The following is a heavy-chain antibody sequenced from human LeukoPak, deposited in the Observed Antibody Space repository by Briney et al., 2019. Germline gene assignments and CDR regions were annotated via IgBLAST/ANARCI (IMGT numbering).Heavy chain of an antibody. CDR3: AKVAAYSSGWYDS. D-gene: IGHD6-19*01. V-gene: IGHV3-9*03. Sequence: GGSLRLSCAASGFIFNDYAKHWVRQAPGKGLEWVAGISWNSGTIAYADSVKGRFTISRDNAKNSLYLQMNSLRPEAMAFYFCAKVAAYSSGWYDSWGQGTLVTVSS. J-gene: IGHJ5*01. CDR1: GFIFNDYA. CDR2: ISWNSGTI.